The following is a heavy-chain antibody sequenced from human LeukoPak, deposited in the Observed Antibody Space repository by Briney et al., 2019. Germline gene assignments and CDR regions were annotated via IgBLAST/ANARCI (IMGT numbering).Heavy chain of an antibody. CDR2: INHSGST. CDR3: ARDRSAAAGRLGAFDI. CDR1: GGSFSGYY. V-gene: IGHV4-34*01. D-gene: IGHD6-13*01. J-gene: IGHJ3*02. Sequence: PSETLSLTCAVYGGSFSGYYWSWIRQPPGKGLEWIGEINHSGSTNYNPSLKSRVTISVDTSKNQFSLKLSSVTAADTAVYYCARDRSAAAGRLGAFDIWGQGTMVTVSS.